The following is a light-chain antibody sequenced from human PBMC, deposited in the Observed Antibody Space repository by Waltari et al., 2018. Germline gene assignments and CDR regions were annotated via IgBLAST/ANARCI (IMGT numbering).Light chain of an antibody. CDR2: TAS. CDR1: HSISTW. Sequence: DIQMTQSPSPLSASVGDRVTITCRASHSISTWLAWYHQKPGKAPKLLIYTASSVESGVPSRFSGSGSGTEFTLTISSLQPDDFETYYCQQYNSDSRTFGQGTKVEIK. V-gene: IGKV1-5*03. J-gene: IGKJ1*01. CDR3: QQYNSDSRT.